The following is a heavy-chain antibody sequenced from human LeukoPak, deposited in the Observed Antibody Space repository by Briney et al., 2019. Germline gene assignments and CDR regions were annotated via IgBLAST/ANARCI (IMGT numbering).Heavy chain of an antibody. J-gene: IGHJ4*02. CDR3: ATVHDSSLDY. V-gene: IGHV3-7*01. CDR2: IKQDGSEK. Sequence: GGSLRLSCAASGFTFSSYAMHWVRQAPGKGLEWVANIKQDGSEKYYVDSVKGRFTISRDNAKNSLYLQMNSLRAEDTAVYYCATVHDSSLDYWGQGTLVTVSS. CDR1: GFTFSSYA. D-gene: IGHD1-1*01.